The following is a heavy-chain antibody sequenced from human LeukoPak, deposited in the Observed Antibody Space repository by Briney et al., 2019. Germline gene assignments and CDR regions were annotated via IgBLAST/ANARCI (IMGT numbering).Heavy chain of an antibody. J-gene: IGHJ4*02. CDR2: IYTSGST. CDR1: GGSISSYY. Sequence: SETLSLTCSVSGGSISSYYWSWIRQPAGKGLEWIGRIYTSGSTNYNPSLQSRVTLSVDTSKNQFSLKLTSVTATDTAVYYCARTYPDCDYWGQGTLVTVSS. CDR3: ARTYPDCDY. D-gene: IGHD2-21*02. V-gene: IGHV4-4*07.